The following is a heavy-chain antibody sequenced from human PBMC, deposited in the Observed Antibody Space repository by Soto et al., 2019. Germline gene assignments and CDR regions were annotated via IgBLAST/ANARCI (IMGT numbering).Heavy chain of an antibody. D-gene: IGHD5-12*01. CDR2: VLPISGST. CDR1: GGLISKYS. V-gene: IGHV1-69*06. CDR3: ATIRVRGGPLRFED. Sequence: QVQLVQSGAEVRKPGCSVKVSCKTSGGLISKYSFNWVRQAPGQGLEWMGGVLPISGSTDYAQKFQGRLTITADRSTSTVYMELSRLRSDDTANYYCATIRVRGGPLRFEDGGQGMLISVSS. J-gene: IGHJ4*01.